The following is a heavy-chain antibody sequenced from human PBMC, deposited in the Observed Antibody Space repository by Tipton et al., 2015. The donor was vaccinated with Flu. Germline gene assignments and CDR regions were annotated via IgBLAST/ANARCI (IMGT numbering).Heavy chain of an antibody. Sequence: SLRLSCAASGFTFSSYEMNWVRQAPGKGLEWVSYVSSSGSPIYYADSVKGRFTISRDNARNSLFLQMNSLRAEDTAVYYCARARRGAPYYYYGMDVWGQGTTVTVSS. CDR3: ARARRGAPYYYYGMDV. CDR2: VSSSGSPI. CDR1: GFTFSSYE. V-gene: IGHV3-48*03. J-gene: IGHJ6*02. D-gene: IGHD3-10*01.